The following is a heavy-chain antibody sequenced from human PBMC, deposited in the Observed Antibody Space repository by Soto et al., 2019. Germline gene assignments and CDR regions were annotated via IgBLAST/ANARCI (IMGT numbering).Heavy chain of an antibody. V-gene: IGHV3-9*01. CDR1: GFIFDDFA. CDR2: LSWDRSTV. D-gene: IGHD2-15*01. Sequence: GGSLRLSCAASGFIFDDFAMHWVRQAPGKGLEWVAGLSWDRSTVAYADSVQGRFTISRDHAKNSVDLLMDSLRPDDTALYFCAVSSPDIVVLPSSIYFTSWGPGTQVTVSS. CDR3: AVSSPDIVVLPSSIYFTS. J-gene: IGHJ4*02.